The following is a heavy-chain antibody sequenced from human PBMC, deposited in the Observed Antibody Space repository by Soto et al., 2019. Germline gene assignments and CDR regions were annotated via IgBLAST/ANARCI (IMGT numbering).Heavy chain of an antibody. J-gene: IGHJ5*02. CDR2: IYWDDDK. D-gene: IGHD2-2*01. Sequence: QITLKESGPTLVKPTQTLTLTCTFSGFSLSTSGVGVGWIRQPPGKALEWLALIYWDDDKRYSPSLKSRLTTTKAXXKXQXXLTMTNMDPVDTATYYCAHRRGEYQLLHRVNWFDPLGQGTLVTVSS. CDR3: AHRRGEYQLLHRVNWFDP. V-gene: IGHV2-5*02. CDR1: GFSLSTSGVG.